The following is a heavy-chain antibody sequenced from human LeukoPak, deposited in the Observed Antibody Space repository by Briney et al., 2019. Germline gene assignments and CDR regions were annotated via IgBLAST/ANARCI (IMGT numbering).Heavy chain of an antibody. V-gene: IGHV1-18*01. D-gene: IGHD1-26*01. J-gene: IGHJ5*02. CDR2: ISAYNGNT. CDR3: ARDGRFGLLQPNWFDP. CDR1: GYTFTSYG. Sequence: ASVKVSCKASGYTFTSYGISWVRQAPGQGLEWMGWISAYNGNTNYAQKLQGRVTMTTDTSTSTAYMELRSLRSDDTAVYYCARDGRFGLLQPNWFDPWGQGTLVTVSS.